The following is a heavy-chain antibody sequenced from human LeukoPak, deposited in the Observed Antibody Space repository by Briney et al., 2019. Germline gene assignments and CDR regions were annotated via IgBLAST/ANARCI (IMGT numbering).Heavy chain of an antibody. CDR3: ARGGGARRSYYDSSGYLDYFDY. CDR2: IIPIFGTA. Sequence: ASVKVSCKASGYTFTGYYMHWVRQAPGQGLEWMGGIIPIFGTANYAQKFQGRVTITADESTSTAYMELSSLRSEDTAVYYCARGGGARRSYYDSSGYLDYFDYWGQGTLVTVSS. V-gene: IGHV1-69*13. CDR1: GYTFTGYY. D-gene: IGHD3-22*01. J-gene: IGHJ4*02.